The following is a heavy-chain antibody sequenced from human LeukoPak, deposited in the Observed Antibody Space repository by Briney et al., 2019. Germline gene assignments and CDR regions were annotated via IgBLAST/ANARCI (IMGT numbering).Heavy chain of an antibody. CDR3: ARGFFGRYSGYDMGKFNY. V-gene: IGHV1-18*01. CDR1: GYTFTSYG. D-gene: IGHD5-12*01. J-gene: IGHJ4*02. Sequence: ASVKVSCKASGYTFTSYGISWVRQAPGQGLEWMGWITAYNGNTNYAQKLQGRVTMTTDTSTSTAYMELRSLRSDDTAVYYCARGFFGRYSGYDMGKFNYWGQGTLVTVSS. CDR2: ITAYNGNT.